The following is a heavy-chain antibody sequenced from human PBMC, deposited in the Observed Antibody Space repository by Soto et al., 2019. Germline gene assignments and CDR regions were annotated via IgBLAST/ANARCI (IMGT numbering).Heavy chain of an antibody. V-gene: IGHV4-59*01. CDR1: GGSISTYY. CDR2: VXYXGXT. D-gene: IGHD3-22*01. J-gene: IGHJ4*02. CDR3: ARVGSGSFDY. Sequence: SETLSLTCTVSGGSISTYYWSWIRQPPEKXLXWXXXVXYXGXTXXXXSLKSRLTISVDTSKNQFSLKLSSVTAADTAVYYCARVGSGSFDYWGQGTLVTVSS.